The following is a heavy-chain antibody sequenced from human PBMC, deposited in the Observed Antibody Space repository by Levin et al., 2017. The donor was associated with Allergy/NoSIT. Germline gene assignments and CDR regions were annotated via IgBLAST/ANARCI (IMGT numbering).Heavy chain of an antibody. CDR3: ARVRTTGEAFWVY. Sequence: GESLKISCKASGYTFTDYYLHWWRQAPGQGLEWMGWINGNSGATSYAQNIQGRVTMTRDTSINTAFMELSSLRSDDTAVYYCARVRTTGEAFWVYWGQGTLVTVSS. D-gene: IGHD3-16*01. J-gene: IGHJ4*02. V-gene: IGHV1-2*02. CDR1: GYTFTDYY. CDR2: INGNSGAT.